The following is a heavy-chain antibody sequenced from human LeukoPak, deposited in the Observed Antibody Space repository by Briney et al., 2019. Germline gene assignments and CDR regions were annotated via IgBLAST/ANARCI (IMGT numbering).Heavy chain of an antibody. D-gene: IGHD2-2*02. V-gene: IGHV3-48*01. J-gene: IGHJ6*03. CDR2: ISSGISTI. CDR1: GFTFSSYS. CDR3: ARTSIVVVPAAIEFYMDV. Sequence: GGSLRLSCAASGFTFSSYSMNWVRQAPGKGLEWVSYISSGISTIYYADSVKGRFTISRDNAKNSLYLQMNSLRAEDTAVYYCARTSIVVVPAAIEFYMDVWGKGTTVTVSS.